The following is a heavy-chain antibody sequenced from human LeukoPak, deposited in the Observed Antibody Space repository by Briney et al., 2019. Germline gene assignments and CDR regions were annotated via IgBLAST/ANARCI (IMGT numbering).Heavy chain of an antibody. CDR3: ARGSSIAARLGYWFDP. D-gene: IGHD6-6*01. Sequence: SETLSLTCTVSGGSISSSSYYWGWIRQPPGTGLEWIGSIYYSGSTYYNPFLKSRVTISVDTSKNQFSLKLSSVTAADTAVYYCARGSSIAARLGYWFDPWGQGTLVTVSS. J-gene: IGHJ5*02. CDR2: IYYSGST. CDR1: GGSISSSSYY. V-gene: IGHV4-39*01.